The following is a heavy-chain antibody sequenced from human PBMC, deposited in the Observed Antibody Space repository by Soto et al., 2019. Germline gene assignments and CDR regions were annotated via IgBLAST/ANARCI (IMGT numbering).Heavy chain of an antibody. Sequence: EVQLVESGGGLVQPGGSLRLSCAASGFTFSSYWMSWVRQAPGKGLEWVANIKQDGSEKYYVDSVKGRFTISRDNAKNSLYLQMNSLRAADTAVYYCAANRPRRYQLHYYGMDVWGQGTTVTVSS. D-gene: IGHD2-2*01. CDR3: AANRPRRYQLHYYGMDV. V-gene: IGHV3-7*01. CDR1: GFTFSSYW. J-gene: IGHJ6*02. CDR2: IKQDGSEK.